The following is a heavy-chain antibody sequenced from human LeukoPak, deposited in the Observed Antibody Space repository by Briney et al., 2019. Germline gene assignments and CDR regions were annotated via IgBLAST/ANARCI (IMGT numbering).Heavy chain of an antibody. CDR2: IRYDGSNK. Sequence: GGSLRLSCAASGFTFSSYGMHWVRQAPGKGLEWVAFIRYDGSNKYYADSVKGRFTISRDNSKNTMYLQMNSLRAEDTAIYHCAKSSGYNSRGWFDPWGQGTLVTVSS. J-gene: IGHJ5*02. V-gene: IGHV3-30*02. D-gene: IGHD6-13*01. CDR3: AKSSGYNSRGWFDP. CDR1: GFTFSSYG.